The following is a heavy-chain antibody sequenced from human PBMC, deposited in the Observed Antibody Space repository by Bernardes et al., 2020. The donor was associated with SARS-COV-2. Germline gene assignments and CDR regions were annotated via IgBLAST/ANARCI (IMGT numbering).Heavy chain of an antibody. D-gene: IGHD6-13*01. CDR2: INSSGGTT. CDR1: GYTFTRYY. V-gene: IGHV1-46*01. Sequence: AALKVYCKASGYTFTRYYIHWVRQAPGQGLEWMGIINSSGGTTSYAQKFQGRVTMSRDTSTSTVYLELSSLRSEDTAVYYCAREEGVAAGTFDYWGQGTLVNVSS. J-gene: IGHJ4*02. CDR3: AREEGVAAGTFDY.